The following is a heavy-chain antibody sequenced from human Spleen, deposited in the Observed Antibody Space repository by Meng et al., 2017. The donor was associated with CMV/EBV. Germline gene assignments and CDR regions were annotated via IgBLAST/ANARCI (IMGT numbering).Heavy chain of an antibody. CDR2: ISSSSSYI. CDR3: ARGYCSSTTNCYGMDV. Sequence: GESLKISCAASGFTFSSFTMNWVRQAPGKGLEWISSISSSSSYIYYADSVKGRFTISRDNAKNTLYLQMNSVRAEDTAVYYCARGYCSSTTNCYGMDVWGQGTTVTVSS. D-gene: IGHD2-2*01. CDR1: GFTFSSFT. J-gene: IGHJ6*02. V-gene: IGHV3-21*01.